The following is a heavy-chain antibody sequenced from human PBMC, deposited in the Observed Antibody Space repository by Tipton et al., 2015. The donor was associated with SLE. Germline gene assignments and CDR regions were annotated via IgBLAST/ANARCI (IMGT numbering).Heavy chain of an antibody. Sequence: TLSLTCTVSGGSISSSSYYWGWIRQSPGKGLEWIGSIYYSGSTYYNPSLKSRVTVSADTSKNQFSLKLSSVTAADTAVYYCARDRDIVLERVPIPPAFDIWGQGTMVTVSS. D-gene: IGHD2-2*02. CDR2: IYYSGST. V-gene: IGHV4-39*07. J-gene: IGHJ3*02. CDR3: ARDRDIVLERVPIPPAFDI. CDR1: GGSISSSSYY.